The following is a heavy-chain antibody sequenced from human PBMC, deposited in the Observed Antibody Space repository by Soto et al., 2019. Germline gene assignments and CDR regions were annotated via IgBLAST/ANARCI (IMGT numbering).Heavy chain of an antibody. J-gene: IGHJ6*03. D-gene: IGHD6-6*01. CDR2: MNPQTGNT. Sequence: ASVKVSCKASGYTFTRYDITRVRQATGQGLEWMGWMNPQTGNTAYAEKFQGRVTMTRSTSINTAYMELSGLRSEDTAVYYCARLSEESSSSNYYYFYMDVWGKGSTVTVS. V-gene: IGHV1-8*01. CDR1: GYTFTRYD. CDR3: ARLSEESSSSNYYYFYMDV.